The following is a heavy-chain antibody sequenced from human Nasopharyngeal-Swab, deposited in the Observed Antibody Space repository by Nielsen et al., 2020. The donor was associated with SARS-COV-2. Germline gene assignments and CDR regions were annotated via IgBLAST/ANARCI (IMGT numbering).Heavy chain of an antibody. J-gene: IGHJ4*02. CDR2: IKQDGSEK. CDR3: ARDGILLWFGEERLDY. D-gene: IGHD3-10*01. Sequence: GESLIISCAASGFTFSSYWMSWVRQAPGKGLEWVANIKQDGSEKYYVDSVKGRFTISRDNAKNSLYLQMNSLRAEDTAVYYCARDGILLWFGEERLDYWGQGTLVTVSS. V-gene: IGHV3-7*03. CDR1: GFTFSSYW.